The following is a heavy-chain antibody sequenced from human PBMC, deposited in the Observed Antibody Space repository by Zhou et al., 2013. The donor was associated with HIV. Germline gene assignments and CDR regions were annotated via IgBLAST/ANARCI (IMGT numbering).Heavy chain of an antibody. CDR3: VRRGLCDHCGNFAFQH. CDR1: GYTFINYF. J-gene: IGHJ1*01. V-gene: IGHV1-2*02. CDR2: INPYAGAV. Sequence: QVRLVQSGTVMKKPGSSVKISCEASGYTFINYFIHWVRHVPGKGFEWMGWINPYAGAVNYAWSFQGRVSMTRSSFDTDTGTAYMELSGLTSADTAVYYCVRRGLCDHCGNFAFQHWGQGTLVIVSS. D-gene: IGHD2-21*01.